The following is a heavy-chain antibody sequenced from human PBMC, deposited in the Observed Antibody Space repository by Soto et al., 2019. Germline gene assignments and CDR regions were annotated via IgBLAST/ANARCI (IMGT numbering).Heavy chain of an antibody. CDR2: ISYDGSNK. CDR3: AKGLGTRPLHDFWSGYPLDGMDV. Sequence: GNSLRLSWADCGFTYSSYGIHLVRQAPHKGLEVLADISYDGSNKYYADSVKGRFTISRDNSKNTLYMQMNRQRAEDTAVYYCAKGLGTRPLHDFWSGYPLDGMDVWGQGTTVTVSS. J-gene: IGHJ6*02. V-gene: IGHV3-30*18. CDR1: GFTYSSYG. D-gene: IGHD3-3*01.